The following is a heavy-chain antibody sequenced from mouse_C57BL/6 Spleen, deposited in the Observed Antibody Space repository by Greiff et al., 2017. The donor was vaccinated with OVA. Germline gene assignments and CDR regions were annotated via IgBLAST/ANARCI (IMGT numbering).Heavy chain of an antibody. V-gene: IGHV1-50*01. CDR1: GYTFTSYW. Sequence: QVQLQQPGAELVKPGASVKLSCKASGYTFTSYWMQWVKQRPGQGLEWIGEIDPSDSYTNYNQKFKGKATLTVDTSSSTAYMPLSSLTSEDSAVDYCASHYGSRYYFDYWGQGTTLTVSS. CDR3: ASHYGSRYYFDY. D-gene: IGHD1-1*01. J-gene: IGHJ2*01. CDR2: IDPSDSYT.